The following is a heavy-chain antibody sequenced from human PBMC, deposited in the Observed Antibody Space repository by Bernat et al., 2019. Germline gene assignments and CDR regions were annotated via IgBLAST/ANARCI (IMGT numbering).Heavy chain of an antibody. V-gene: IGHV3-13*01. J-gene: IGHJ6*02. CDR1: GFTLSSYD. Sequence: EVQLVESGGGLVQPGGSLKLSCAASGFTLSSYDMYWVRQATGKGLEWVSVIGSTGDTFYPGSVKGRFTISRESARNSLYLQMNSLTAEDTAVYYCARRKANCNNGVCYRYGLDAWGQGTTVTVSS. CDR3: ARRKANCNNGVCYRYGLDA. CDR2: IGSTGDT. D-gene: IGHD2-8*01.